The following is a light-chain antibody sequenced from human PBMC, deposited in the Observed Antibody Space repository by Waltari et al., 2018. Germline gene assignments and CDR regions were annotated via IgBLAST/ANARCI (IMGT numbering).Light chain of an antibody. CDR1: QSVGNN. CDR3: QQYNNWPPLT. CDR2: GAS. Sequence: EIVMTQSPATLSVYPGERATLSCRASQSVGNNLAWFQQKPGQAPRLLIYGASTRATGIPARFSGSGSGTEFTLTVSSLHSEDFAVYYCQQYNNWPPLTFGGGTKVEIK. V-gene: IGKV3-15*01. J-gene: IGKJ4*01.